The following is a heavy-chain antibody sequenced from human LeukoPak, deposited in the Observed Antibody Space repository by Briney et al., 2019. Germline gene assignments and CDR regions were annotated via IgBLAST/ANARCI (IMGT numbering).Heavy chain of an antibody. J-gene: IGHJ2*01. CDR2: IYSSGST. Sequence: SETLSLTCTVSGGSISSGSYYWSWIRQPAGKRLEWIGRIYSSGSTNYNPSLKSRVTISVDTSRNQFSLKLSSVTAADTAVYYCASTRNYDLWSGSGYFDLWGRGTLVTVSS. CDR3: ASTRNYDLWSGSGYFDL. D-gene: IGHD3-3*01. CDR1: GGSISSGSYY. V-gene: IGHV4-61*02.